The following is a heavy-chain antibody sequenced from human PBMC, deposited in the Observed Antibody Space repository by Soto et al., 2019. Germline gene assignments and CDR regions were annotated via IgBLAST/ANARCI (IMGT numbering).Heavy chain of an antibody. V-gene: IGHV3-64D*06. CDR1: GFTFSRYA. Sequence: LRLSCSAAGFTFSRYAMHWVRQAPGKGLEYVSAISSNGGSTYYADSVKGRFTISRDNSKNTLYLQMSSLRAEDTAVYYCVKDSQLWLGSRYYYYFYGMDVWREGTTVTASS. CDR3: VKDSQLWLGSRYYYYFYGMDV. CDR2: ISSNGGST. D-gene: IGHD5-18*01. J-gene: IGHJ6*01.